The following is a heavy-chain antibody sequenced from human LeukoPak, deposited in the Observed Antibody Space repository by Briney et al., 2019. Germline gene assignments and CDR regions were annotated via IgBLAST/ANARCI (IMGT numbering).Heavy chain of an antibody. CDR3: ARERIAAAGKLFDP. CDR2: ISSSGSTI. J-gene: IGHJ5*02. V-gene: IGHV3-11*01. Sequence: NSGGSLRLSCAASGFTLGDYYMTWIRQAPGKGLEWISHISSSGSTIKYADSLQGRFTISRDNTKNSLYLQMNSLRAEDTAVYYCARERIAAAGKLFDPWGQGTLVTVSS. D-gene: IGHD6-13*01. CDR1: GFTLGDYY.